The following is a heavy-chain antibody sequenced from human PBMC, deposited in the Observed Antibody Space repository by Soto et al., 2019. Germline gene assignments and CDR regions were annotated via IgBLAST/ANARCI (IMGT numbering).Heavy chain of an antibody. CDR2: IFWNDDK. D-gene: IGHD5-18*01. Sequence: SGPTLVNPTETLTLTCTFSGFSVSTTGMGVGWIRQPPGKALEWLALIFWNDDKRYIPSLKSRPTITKGTYNNQVVLTMTNMDPVDTGTYYCAHRGYKYGPLFDYWGQGTLVTVPS. J-gene: IGHJ4*02. CDR1: GFSVSTTGMG. CDR3: AHRGYKYGPLFDY. V-gene: IGHV2-5*01.